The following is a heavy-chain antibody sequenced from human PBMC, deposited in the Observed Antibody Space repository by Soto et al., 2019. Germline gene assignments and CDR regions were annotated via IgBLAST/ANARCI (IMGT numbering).Heavy chain of an antibody. J-gene: IGHJ6*02. Sequence: GGSLRLSCAASGLTCSTYAMTWVRQAPGKGLEWVSIISSSGDATYYVDSVKGRFTISRDNSRNTLNLQMNSLRAEDTAVYYCAKNGDFWSWGMDVWGQGTTVTVSS. D-gene: IGHD3-3*01. CDR2: ISSSGDAT. CDR3: AKNGDFWSWGMDV. CDR1: GLTCSTYA. V-gene: IGHV3-23*01.